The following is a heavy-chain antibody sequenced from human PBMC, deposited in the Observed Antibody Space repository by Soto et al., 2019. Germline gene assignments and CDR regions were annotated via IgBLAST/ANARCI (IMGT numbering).Heavy chain of an antibody. J-gene: IGHJ5*02. D-gene: IGHD2-15*01. CDR2: ISAYNGNT. V-gene: IGHV1-18*01. CDR1: GYTFTSHG. Sequence: GASVKVSCKASGYTFTSHGISWVRQAPGQGLEWMGWISAYNGNTNYAQKLQGRVTMTTDTSTSTAYMELRSLRSDDTAVYYCARDPVVVVAAPLVSWFEPWGQGTLVTVSS. CDR3: ARDPVVVVAAPLVSWFEP.